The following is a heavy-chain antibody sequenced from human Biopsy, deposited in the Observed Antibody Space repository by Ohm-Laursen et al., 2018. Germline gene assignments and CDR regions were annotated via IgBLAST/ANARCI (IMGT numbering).Heavy chain of an antibody. J-gene: IGHJ6*02. D-gene: IGHD1-26*01. CDR1: GFTFSSSW. CDR3: ARGNSENNYYFAMDV. CDR2: INSNGGTT. Sequence: SLRLSCAASGFTFSSSWMTWVRQAPGQGLEHVAAINSNGGTTYYVNSVKGRFTISRDNSKNTVSLQMGSLRSEDMAVYYCARGNSENNYYFAMDVWGQGTTVTVSS. V-gene: IGHV3-64*01.